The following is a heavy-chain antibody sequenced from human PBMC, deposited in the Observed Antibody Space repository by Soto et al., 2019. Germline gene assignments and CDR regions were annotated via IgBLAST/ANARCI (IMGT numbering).Heavy chain of an antibody. V-gene: IGHV1-18*01. Sequence: ASVKVSCKASGYTFTSYGISWVRQAPGQGLEWMGWISAYNGNTNYAQKLQGRVTMTTDTSTSTAYMELRSLRSDDTAVYYCARKERGELNNWFDPWGQGTLVTVSS. CDR2: ISAYNGNT. CDR1: GYTFTSYG. CDR3: ARKERGELNNWFDP. D-gene: IGHD1-26*01. J-gene: IGHJ5*02.